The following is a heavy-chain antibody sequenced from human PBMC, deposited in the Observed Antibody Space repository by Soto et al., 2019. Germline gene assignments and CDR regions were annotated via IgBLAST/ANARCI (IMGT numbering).Heavy chain of an antibody. V-gene: IGHV1-8*01. D-gene: IGHD3-16*01. CDR1: GYSFTNND. CDR3: ARMATFGSLNWFDP. Sequence: ASVKVSCKASGYSFTNNDVSWVRQATGQGLEWMGWMNPGSGDTGYAQKFQGRVTMTRDISIATAYMELSSLRSDDTAIYYCARMATFGSLNWFDPWGQGTLVTAPQ. J-gene: IGHJ5*02. CDR2: MNPGSGDT.